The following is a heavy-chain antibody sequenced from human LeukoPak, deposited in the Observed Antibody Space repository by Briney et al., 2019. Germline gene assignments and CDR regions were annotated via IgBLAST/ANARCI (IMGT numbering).Heavy chain of an antibody. Sequence: GGSLRLSCAASGFTFSSYGMHWVRQAPGKGLEWVAFIRYDGSNKYYADSVKGRFTISRDNSKNTLYLQMNSLRAEDTAVYYCAKGLKPDCSSTSCYKNWFDPWGQGALVTVSS. CDR3: AKGLKPDCSSTSCYKNWFDP. D-gene: IGHD2-2*02. CDR2: IRYDGSNK. J-gene: IGHJ5*02. V-gene: IGHV3-30*02. CDR1: GFTFSSYG.